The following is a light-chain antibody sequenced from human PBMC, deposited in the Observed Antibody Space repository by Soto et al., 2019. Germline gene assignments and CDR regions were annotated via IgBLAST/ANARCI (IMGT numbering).Light chain of an antibody. CDR1: ISHLVSNF. J-gene: IGLJ3*02. CDR3: AAWDDSLSAVV. V-gene: IGLV1-47*01. Sequence: QSVLTQPPSASGHPGQRVTISCSGSISHLVSNFIFWYQHLPGAAPKLLISRNNERPSGVPDRFSGSKSGTSASLASDGLRSEDEADYHCAAWDDSLSAVVFGGGTKLTVL. CDR2: RNN.